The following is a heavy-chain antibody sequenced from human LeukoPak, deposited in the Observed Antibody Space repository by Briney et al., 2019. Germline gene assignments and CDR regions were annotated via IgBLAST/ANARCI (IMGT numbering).Heavy chain of an antibody. CDR3: TRQGVYYSDSSAYYY. J-gene: IGHJ4*02. CDR1: GYRFTNYW. V-gene: IGHV5-51*01. CDR2: IYPGDSDT. Sequence: GESLKISCKGSGYRFTNYWIGWGRQLPGKGLELMGSIYPGDSDTRYSPSFQGQVTISADKSIPTAYLQWSSLKASDTAKYYCTRQGVYYSDSSAYYYWGQGTLVTVSS. D-gene: IGHD3-22*01.